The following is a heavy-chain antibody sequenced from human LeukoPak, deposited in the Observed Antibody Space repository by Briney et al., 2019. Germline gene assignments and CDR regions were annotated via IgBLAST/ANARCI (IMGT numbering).Heavy chain of an antibody. V-gene: IGHV3-33*01. Sequence: GGSLRLSCAASGFIFSKYGMHWVRQAPGKGLEWMAFIWYDGTNKYYADSVKGRFTISRDNSKNTLYLQMNSLRAEDTAVYYCARVHSGSYGAEYWGQGTLVTVSS. CDR1: GFIFSKYG. J-gene: IGHJ4*02. CDR2: IWYDGTNK. CDR3: ARVHSGSYGAEY. D-gene: IGHD1-26*01.